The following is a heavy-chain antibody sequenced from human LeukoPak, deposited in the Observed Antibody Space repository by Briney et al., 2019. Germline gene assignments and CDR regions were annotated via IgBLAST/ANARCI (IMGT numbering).Heavy chain of an antibody. CDR1: GGTFSSYA. CDR3: ARVGPEYGDYGGY. J-gene: IGHJ4*02. Sequence: WASVKVSCKASGGTFSSYAISWVRQAPGQGLEWMGWISAYNGSTNYAQKLQGRVTMTTDTSTSTAYMELRSLRSDDTAVYYCARVGPEYGDYGGYWGQGTLVTVSS. D-gene: IGHD4-17*01. CDR2: ISAYNGST. V-gene: IGHV1-18*01.